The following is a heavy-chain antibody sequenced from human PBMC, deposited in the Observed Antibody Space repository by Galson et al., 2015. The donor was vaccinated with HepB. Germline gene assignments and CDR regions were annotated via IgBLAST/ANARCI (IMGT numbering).Heavy chain of an antibody. J-gene: IGHJ4*02. Sequence: SLRLSCAASGFTFSGSAMHWVRQAFGKGLEWVGRIRSKANSYATAYAASVKGRFTISRDDSKNTAYLQMNSLKTEDTAVYYCSGGSSGYYGDYWGQGTLVTVSS. D-gene: IGHD3-22*01. CDR3: SGGSSGYYGDY. CDR1: GFTFSGSA. CDR2: IRSKANSYAT. V-gene: IGHV3-73*01.